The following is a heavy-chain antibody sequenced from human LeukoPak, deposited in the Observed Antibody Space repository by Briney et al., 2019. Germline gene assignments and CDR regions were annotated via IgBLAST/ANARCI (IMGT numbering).Heavy chain of an antibody. CDR2: IYTSGST. J-gene: IGHJ5*02. CDR3: ARDGPYSSSWYGPQPSNWFDP. V-gene: IGHV4-4*07. CDR1: GGSISSYY. Sequence: SETLSLTCTVSGGSISSYYWSWIRQPAGKGLEWIGRIYTSGSTNYNPSLKSRVTMSVVTSKNQFSLKLSSVTAADTAVYYCARDGPYSSSWYGPQPSNWFDPWGQGTLVTVSS. D-gene: IGHD6-13*01.